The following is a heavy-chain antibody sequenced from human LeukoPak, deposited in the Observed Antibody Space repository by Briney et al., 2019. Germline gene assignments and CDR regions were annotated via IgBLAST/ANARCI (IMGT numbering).Heavy chain of an antibody. CDR1: GFTFSSHG. CDR3: ASRLAAAAINWFDP. D-gene: IGHD6-13*01. CDR2: ISPNGVIT. J-gene: IGHJ5*01. V-gene: IGHV3-23*01. Sequence: PGGSLRLSCAASGFTFSSHGMNWVRQAPGKGLEWVSGISPNGVITYYADSVKGRFTISRDNSKNTLYLQMNSLRAEDTAVYYCASRLAAAAINWFDPWGQGTLVTVSS.